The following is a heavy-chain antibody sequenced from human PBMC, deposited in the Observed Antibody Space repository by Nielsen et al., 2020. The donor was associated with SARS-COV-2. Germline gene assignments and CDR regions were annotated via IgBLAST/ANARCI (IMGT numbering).Heavy chain of an antibody. D-gene: IGHD3-22*01. CDR3: ARLPGGYDSSGYPDY. J-gene: IGHJ4*02. CDR2: ISYDGSNK. Sequence: GGSLRLSCAASGFTFNSYGMHWVRQAPGKGLEWVAVISYDGSNKYYADSVKGRFTISRDNSKNTLYLQMNSLRAEDTALYHCARLPGGYDSSGYPDYWGQGTLVTVSS. V-gene: IGHV3-33*05. CDR1: GFTFNSYG.